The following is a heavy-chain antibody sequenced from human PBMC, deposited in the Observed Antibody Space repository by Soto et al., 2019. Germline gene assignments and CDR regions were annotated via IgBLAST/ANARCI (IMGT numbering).Heavy chain of an antibody. D-gene: IGHD4-4*01. CDR3: ARTRTVAYYYGMDV. V-gene: IGHV4-59*08. CDR2: IYYSGSP. CDR1: GGSISSYY. J-gene: IGHJ6*02. Sequence: SETLSLTCTVSGGSISSYYWSWIRQPPGKGLEWIGYIYYSGSPNYNPSLKSRVTISVDTSKNQFSLKLSSVTAADTAVYYCARTRTVAYYYGMDVWGQGTTVTVSS.